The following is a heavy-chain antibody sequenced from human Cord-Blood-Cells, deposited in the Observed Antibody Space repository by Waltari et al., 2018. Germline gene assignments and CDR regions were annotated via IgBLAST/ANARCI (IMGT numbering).Heavy chain of an antibody. CDR1: GYTSTGYY. CDR2: INPNSGGT. D-gene: IGHD6-6*01. Sequence: QVQLVQSGAEVKKPGASVKVSCKDSGYTSTGYYMHWVRQVHGQGLEWMGWINPNSGGTNYAQKFQGRVTMTRDTSISTAYMELSRLRSDDTAVYYCARGYSSSYYYYGMDVWGQWTTVTVSS. CDR3: ARGYSSSYYYYGMDV. J-gene: IGHJ6*02. V-gene: IGHV1-2*02.